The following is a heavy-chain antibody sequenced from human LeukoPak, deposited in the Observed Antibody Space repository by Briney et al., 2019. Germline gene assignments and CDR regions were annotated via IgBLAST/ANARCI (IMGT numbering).Heavy chain of an antibody. CDR3: ARGYSFGFPAYYYYYIDV. V-gene: IGHV4-31*03. CDR2: VYSSGST. CDR1: GGSINSGGYY. D-gene: IGHD5-18*01. J-gene: IGHJ6*03. Sequence: PSETLSLTCTVSGGSINSGGYYWSWIRQELGKGLEWIGYVYSSGSTYCNPSLKSRITISIDTSMNHFSLRLSSVTAADTAVYSCARGYSFGFPAYYYYYIDVWGKGTTVTVSS.